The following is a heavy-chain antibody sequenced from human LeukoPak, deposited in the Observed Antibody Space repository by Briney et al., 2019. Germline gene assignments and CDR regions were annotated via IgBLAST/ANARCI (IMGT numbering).Heavy chain of an antibody. Sequence: PSETLSLTCTISGDSTNTYFWSWIRQPPGKGLEWIGYIYYTGTTNYNPSLKSRVTISVDTSKNQFSLKVSSVTAADTGVYYCARHLRNYDFWSGYPNWFDPWGQGTLVTVSS. CDR3: ARHLRNYDFWSGYPNWFDP. D-gene: IGHD3-3*01. CDR1: GDSTNTYF. J-gene: IGHJ5*02. CDR2: IYYTGTT. V-gene: IGHV4-59*01.